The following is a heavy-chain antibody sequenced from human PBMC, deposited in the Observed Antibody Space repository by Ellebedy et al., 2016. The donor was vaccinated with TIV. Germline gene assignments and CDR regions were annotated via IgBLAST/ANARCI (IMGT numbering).Heavy chain of an antibody. CDR3: AREDWWRFDP. CDR2: SRNRGDGYTT. V-gene: IGHV3-72*01. Sequence: GESLKISCAVSGFTFSSLWMSWVRQAPGKGLEWVGRSRNRGDGYTTEYAPSVEGRFTISRDESKDSLFLQMNSLKIEDTAVYYCAREDWWRFDPWGQGTLVTVSS. J-gene: IGHJ5*02. D-gene: IGHD2-15*01. CDR1: GFTFSSLW.